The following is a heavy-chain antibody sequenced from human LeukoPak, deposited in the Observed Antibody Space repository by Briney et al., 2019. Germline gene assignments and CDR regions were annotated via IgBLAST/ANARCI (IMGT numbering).Heavy chain of an antibody. CDR1: GGTFSSYA. CDR2: IIPIFGTA. CDR3: ARFPPRCSSTSCYDY. D-gene: IGHD2-2*01. Sequence: ASVKVSCKASGGTFSSYAISWVRQAPGQGLEWMGGIIPIFGTANYAQKFQGRVTITTDESTSTAYMELSILRSEDTGVYYCARFPPRCSSTSCYDYWGQGTLVTVSS. V-gene: IGHV1-69*05. J-gene: IGHJ4*02.